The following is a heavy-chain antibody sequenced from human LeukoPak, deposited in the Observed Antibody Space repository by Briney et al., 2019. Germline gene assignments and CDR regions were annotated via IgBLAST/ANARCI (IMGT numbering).Heavy chain of an antibody. CDR2: INSDGSTA. D-gene: IGHD4-17*01. J-gene: IGHJ4*02. CDR1: GFTFSTYR. V-gene: IGHV3-74*01. Sequence: SGGSLRLSCAASGFTFSTYRMHWVRQAPGKGLVWVSHINSDGSTATYTDSVKGRFTTSRDNAKNSLYLQMNSLRAEDTALYYCARGTTVTSFDYWGQGTLVTVSS. CDR3: ARGTTVTSFDY.